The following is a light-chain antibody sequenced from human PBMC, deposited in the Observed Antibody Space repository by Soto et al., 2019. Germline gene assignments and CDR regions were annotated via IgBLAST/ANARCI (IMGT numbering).Light chain of an antibody. CDR3: QQYNSYLYT. CDR2: DVS. Sequence: DIQMTQSPSTLSASVGDRVTITCRASQSISTWLAWYQQKPGKAPKLLIYDVSSLQSGVPSRFSGSGSGTEFTLTSSSLQPDDFATYYCQQYNSYLYTFGQGTKLEIK. CDR1: QSISTW. J-gene: IGKJ2*01. V-gene: IGKV1-5*01.